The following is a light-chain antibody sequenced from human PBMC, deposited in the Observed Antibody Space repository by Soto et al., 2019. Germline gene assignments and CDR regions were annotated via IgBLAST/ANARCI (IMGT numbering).Light chain of an antibody. CDR2: KAS. Sequence: DIQMTQSPSTLSASVGDRVTITCRASQSVSFWLAWYQQKPGKAPKLLIYKASTLESGVPSRFSGGGFGTEFTLTISSLQPDDFATYYCQQYNTYWTFGQGTKV. V-gene: IGKV1-5*03. CDR3: QQYNTYWT. CDR1: QSVSFW. J-gene: IGKJ1*01.